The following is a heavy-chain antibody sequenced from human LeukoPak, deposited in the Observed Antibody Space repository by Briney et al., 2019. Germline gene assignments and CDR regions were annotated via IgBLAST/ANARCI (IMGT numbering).Heavy chain of an antibody. CDR3: ARGGPYGGNSAFDY. CDR1: GFTFSDHY. Sequence: GGSLRLSCAVSGFTFSDHYMDWVRQAPGKGLEWVGRSRNKADSYTTEHAASVKGRFTISRDDSKNSLYLQMDYLKTEDTAVYYCARGGPYGGNSAFDYWGQGTLVTVSS. V-gene: IGHV3-72*01. D-gene: IGHD4-23*01. J-gene: IGHJ4*02. CDR2: SRNKADSYTT.